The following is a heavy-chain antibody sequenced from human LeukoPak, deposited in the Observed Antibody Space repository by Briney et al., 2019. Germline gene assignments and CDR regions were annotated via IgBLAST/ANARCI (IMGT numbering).Heavy chain of an antibody. CDR3: ARMAVLTGYFIGGFDY. Sequence: PGGSLRLSCAVSGFTVSSNYMSWVRQAPGKGLEWVSVIYSGGSTYYADSVKGRFTISRDNSKNTLYLQMNSLRAEDTAVYYCARMAVLTGYFIGGFDYWGQGTLVTVSS. D-gene: IGHD3-9*01. V-gene: IGHV3-53*01. J-gene: IGHJ4*02. CDR2: IYSGGST. CDR1: GFTVSSNY.